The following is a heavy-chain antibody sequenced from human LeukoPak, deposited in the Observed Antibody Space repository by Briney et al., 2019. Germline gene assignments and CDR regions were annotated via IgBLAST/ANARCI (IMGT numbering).Heavy chain of an antibody. CDR3: ASSIKAAVLDY. CDR2: INHSGST. J-gene: IGHJ4*02. CDR1: GGSFSGYY. Sequence: PSETPSLTCAVYGGSFSGYYWSWIRQPPGKGLEWIGEINHSGSTNYNPSLKSRVTISVDTSKNQFSLKLSSVTAADTAVYYCASSIKAAVLDYWGQGTVVTVSS. D-gene: IGHD6-13*01. V-gene: IGHV4-34*01.